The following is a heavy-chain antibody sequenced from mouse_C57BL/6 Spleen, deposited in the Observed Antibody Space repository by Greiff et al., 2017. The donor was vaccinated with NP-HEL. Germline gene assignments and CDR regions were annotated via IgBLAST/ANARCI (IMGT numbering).Heavy chain of an antibody. CDR1: GYTFTSYW. V-gene: IGHV1-50*01. CDR2: IDPSDSYT. CDR3: ARPGSYAMDY. J-gene: IGHJ4*01. Sequence: VQLQQPGAELVKPGASVKLSCKASGYTFTSYWMQWVKQRPGQGLEWIGEIDPSDSYTNYNQKFKGKATLTVDTSSSTAYMQLSSLTSEDSAVYYCARPGSYAMDYWGQGTSVTVSS.